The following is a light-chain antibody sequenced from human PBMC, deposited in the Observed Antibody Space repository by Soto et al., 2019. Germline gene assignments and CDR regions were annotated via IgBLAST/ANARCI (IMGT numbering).Light chain of an antibody. Sequence: EIVMTQSPDSLAVSLGERATINCKSSQSVLYSSNNKNYLAWYQQKPGQPPKLLIYWASTRESGVPDRFSGSGSGTDFTLTISRLEPEDFAVYYCQQYGSSPTTFGQGTKVDNK. J-gene: IGKJ1*01. CDR3: QQYGSSPTT. CDR2: WAS. V-gene: IGKV4-1*01. CDR1: QSVLYSSNNKNY.